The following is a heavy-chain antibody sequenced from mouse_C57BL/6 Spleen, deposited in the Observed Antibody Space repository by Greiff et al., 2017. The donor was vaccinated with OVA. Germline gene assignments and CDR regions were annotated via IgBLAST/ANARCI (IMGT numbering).Heavy chain of an antibody. CDR3: ARKEDSGEFAG. Sequence: VQLQQSGAELVRPGASVKLSCKASGYTFTDYYINWVKQRPGQGLEWIASIYPGSGNTYYNEKFKGKATLTVEKSSSTAYMQLSSLTSEDSAVYFCARKEDSGEFAGWGQGALVSVS. V-gene: IGHV1-76*01. CDR2: IYPGSGNT. J-gene: IGHJ3*01. CDR1: GYTFTDYY.